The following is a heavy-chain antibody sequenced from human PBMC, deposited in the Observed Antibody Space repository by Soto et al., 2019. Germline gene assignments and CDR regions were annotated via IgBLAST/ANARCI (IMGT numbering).Heavy chain of an antibody. CDR2: ISSSSSNI. Sequence: PGGSPRLSCAASGFTFSSYSMNWVRQAPGKGLEWVSSISSSSSNIYYADSVKGRFTISRDNFKNTLYLQMNSLRAEDTAVYYCAKGGRVNYYDSSGYFYPSDYWGQGTQVTVS. CDR3: AKGGRVNYYDSSGYFYPSDY. V-gene: IGHV3-21*04. CDR1: GFTFSSYS. J-gene: IGHJ4*02. D-gene: IGHD3-22*01.